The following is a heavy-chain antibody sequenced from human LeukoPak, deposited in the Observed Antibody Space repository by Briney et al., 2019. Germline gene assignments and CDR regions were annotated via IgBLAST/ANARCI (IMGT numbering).Heavy chain of an antibody. V-gene: IGHV3-7*03. CDR1: GLSFSNHW. CDR3: ARHGPSYYFDY. CDR2: IKPDGSQQ. Sequence: PGGSLRLPCAASGLSFSNHWMTWVRQAPGKGLEWVANIKPDGSQQYYVDSMKGRFTISRDNAKNSLYLQMNSLRTEDTAVYYCARHGPSYYFDYWVQGTLVTVSS. J-gene: IGHJ4*02. D-gene: IGHD3-16*01.